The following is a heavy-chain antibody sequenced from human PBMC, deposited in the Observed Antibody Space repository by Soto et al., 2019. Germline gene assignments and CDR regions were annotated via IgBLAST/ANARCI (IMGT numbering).Heavy chain of an antibody. CDR2: INPSGGST. Sequence: ASVTVSCKESGYTFTSYYMHWVRQAPGQGLEWMGIINPSGGSTSYAQKFQGRVTMTRDTSTSTVYMELSSLRSEDTAVYYCARDRQYQLPSDYWGQGTLVTVSS. CDR3: ARDRQYQLPSDY. V-gene: IGHV1-46*03. D-gene: IGHD2-2*01. J-gene: IGHJ4*02. CDR1: GYTFTSYY.